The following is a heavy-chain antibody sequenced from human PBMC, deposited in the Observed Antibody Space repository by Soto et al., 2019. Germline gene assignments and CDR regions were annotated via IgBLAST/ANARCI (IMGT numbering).Heavy chain of an antibody. CDR3: AREGRALGAFDI. CDR2: IGSAGYP. D-gene: IGHD7-27*01. Sequence: EVQLVESGGGLVQPGGSLRLSCEASGFTFGLYAMHWVRRATGKGLEWVSGIGSAGYPRYQGSVKGRFTISRENAKNHLYLQMSSLRAGDTAVYYCAREGRALGAFDIGGQGTLVTVSS. J-gene: IGHJ3*02. CDR1: GFTFGLYA. V-gene: IGHV3-13*05.